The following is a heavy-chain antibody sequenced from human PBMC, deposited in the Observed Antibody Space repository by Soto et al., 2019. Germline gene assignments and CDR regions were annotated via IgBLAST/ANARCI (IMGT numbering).Heavy chain of an antibody. V-gene: IGHV3-48*01. J-gene: IGHJ5*01. CDR2: ISSSSSTI. CDR3: ARDALLNLFDF. D-gene: IGHD1-7*01. CDR1: GFTFSSYS. Sequence: PGGSLRLSCAASGFTFSSYSMNWVRQAPGKGLEWVSYISSSSSTIYYADSVKGRFTISRDNAKNSLYLQMNSLRAEDTAVYYCARDALLNLFDFWGQRSLVTGSS.